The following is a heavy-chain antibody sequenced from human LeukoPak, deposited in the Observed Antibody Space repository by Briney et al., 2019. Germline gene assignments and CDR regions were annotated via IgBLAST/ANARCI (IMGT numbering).Heavy chain of an antibody. V-gene: IGHV3-30*01. CDR2: ISYDGSSK. CDR3: ASFNYYYYYMDV. J-gene: IGHJ6*03. Sequence: GGSLRLSCAASGFTFSSYAMHWVRQAPGKGLEWVAVISYDGSSKYYADSVKGRFTISRDNSKNTLYLQMNSLRAEDTAVYYCASFNYYYYYMDVWGKGTTVTVSS. CDR1: GFTFSSYA.